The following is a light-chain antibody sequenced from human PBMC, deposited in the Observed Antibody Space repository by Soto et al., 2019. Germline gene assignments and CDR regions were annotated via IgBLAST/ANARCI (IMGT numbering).Light chain of an antibody. CDR1: SSDVGGYKY. CDR2: DVN. Sequence: QSVLTQPRSVSGSPGQSVTISCTETSSDVGGYKYVSWYQQHPGKAPKLMIYDVNKRPSGVPDRFSGSKSGNTASLTISGLQAEDDADYYCCSYAGSSYVFVTGTKVTVL. V-gene: IGLV2-11*01. J-gene: IGLJ1*01. CDR3: CSYAGSSYV.